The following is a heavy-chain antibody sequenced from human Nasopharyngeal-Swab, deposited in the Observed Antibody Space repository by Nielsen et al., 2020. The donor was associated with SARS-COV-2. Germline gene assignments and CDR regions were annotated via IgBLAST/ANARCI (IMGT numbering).Heavy chain of an antibody. CDR2: ISGSGGST. Sequence: GESLKISCAASGFTFSSYAMSWVRQAPGKGLEWVSAISGSGGSTYYADSVKGRFTISRDNSKNTLYLQMNSLRAEDTAVYYCATDSSGWYGMGNDYWGQGTLVTVSS. CDR3: ATDSSGWYGMGNDY. V-gene: IGHV3-23*01. CDR1: GFTFSSYA. D-gene: IGHD6-19*01. J-gene: IGHJ4*02.